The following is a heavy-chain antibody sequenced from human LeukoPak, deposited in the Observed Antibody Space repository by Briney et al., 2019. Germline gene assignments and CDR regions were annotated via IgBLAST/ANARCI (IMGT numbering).Heavy chain of an antibody. J-gene: IGHJ2*01. V-gene: IGHV3-64*01. CDR3: ARIGGNSSINYWYFDL. CDR1: GFTFSSYA. D-gene: IGHD4-23*01. Sequence: GGSLRLSCAASGFTFSSYAMHWVRQAPGKGLEYVSAISSNGGSTYYANSVKGRFTISRDNSKNTLYLQMGSLRAEDMAVYYCARIGGNSSINYWYFDLWGRGTLVTVSS. CDR2: ISSNGGST.